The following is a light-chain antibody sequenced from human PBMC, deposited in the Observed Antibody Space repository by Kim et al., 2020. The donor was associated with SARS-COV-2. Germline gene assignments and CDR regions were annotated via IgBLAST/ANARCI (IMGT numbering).Light chain of an antibody. V-gene: IGKV1-16*02. CDR1: QGINNY. CDR3: QHYYTHPLT. J-gene: IGKJ4*01. Sequence: ASVGDRVTITCRASQGINNYLAWLQQKPGKAPKSLIYAVSSLQSGVPSKFSGNGSGTDFTLTISSLQPEDFATYYCQHYYTHPLTFGGGTKVDIK. CDR2: AVS.